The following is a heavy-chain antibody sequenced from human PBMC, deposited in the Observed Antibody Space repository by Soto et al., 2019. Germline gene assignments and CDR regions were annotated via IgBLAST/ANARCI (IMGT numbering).Heavy chain of an antibody. Sequence: EVKLLESGGGLEQPGGSLRLSCAASGFTFSSYAMSWVRQAPGKGLEWVSAISGSGGSTYYADSVKGRFTISRDNSKNTLYLQMNSLRAEDTAVYYCAKIMIRYSSSWAFDYWGQGTLVTVSS. V-gene: IGHV3-23*01. D-gene: IGHD6-13*01. CDR3: AKIMIRYSSSWAFDY. CDR1: GFTFSSYA. J-gene: IGHJ4*02. CDR2: ISGSGGST.